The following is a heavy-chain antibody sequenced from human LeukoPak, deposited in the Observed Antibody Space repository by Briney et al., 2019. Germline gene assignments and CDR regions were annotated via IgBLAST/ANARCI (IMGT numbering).Heavy chain of an antibody. CDR3: ARQTYCSGGSCYHYFFDY. CDR1: GGSISSYY. Sequence: SETLSLTCTVSGGSISSYYWSWIRQPAGKGLEWIGRIYTSGSTNYNPSLKSRVTMSVDTSKNQFSLKLSSVTAADTAVYYCARQTYCSGGSCYHYFFDYWGQGTLVTVSS. CDR2: IYTSGST. J-gene: IGHJ4*02. D-gene: IGHD2-15*01. V-gene: IGHV4-4*07.